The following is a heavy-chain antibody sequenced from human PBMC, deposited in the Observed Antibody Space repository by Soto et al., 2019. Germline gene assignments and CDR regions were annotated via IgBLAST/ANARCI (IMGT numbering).Heavy chain of an antibody. J-gene: IGHJ4*02. CDR1: GFTFSSFG. Sequence: HVQLMESGGGVVQPGRSLRLSCAASGFTFSSFGMHWVRQAPGKGLEWVALMSYDASSIHYADSVKGRFTISRDNSGNTLYLQMNSLRADDTAVYFCAKGRGYSYIPDEIDYWGQGTLVTVSS. D-gene: IGHD5-18*01. CDR2: MSYDASSI. CDR3: AKGRGYSYIPDEIDY. V-gene: IGHV3-30*18.